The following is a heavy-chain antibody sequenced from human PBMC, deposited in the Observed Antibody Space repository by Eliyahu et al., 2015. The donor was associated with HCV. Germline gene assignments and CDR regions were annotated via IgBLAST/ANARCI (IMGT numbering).Heavy chain of an antibody. CDR1: GGSFSXYY. CDR2: INHSGST. J-gene: IGHJ6*02. Sequence: QVQLQQWGAGLWKPSETLSLTCAVYGGSFSXYYWSWIRQPPGKGLEWIGEINHSGSTNYNPSLKSRVTISVDTSKNQFSLHLSSVTAADTAVYYCASSMTIFGVVKYYYGMDVWAQGTTVTVSS. D-gene: IGHD3-3*01. V-gene: IGHV4-34*01. CDR3: ASSMTIFGVVKYYYGMDV.